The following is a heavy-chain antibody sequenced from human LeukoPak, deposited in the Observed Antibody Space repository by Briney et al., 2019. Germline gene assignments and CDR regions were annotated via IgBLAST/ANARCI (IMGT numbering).Heavy chain of an antibody. CDR1: GGSISSYY. J-gene: IGHJ4*02. CDR3: ARGGTFGGVIPDYFDY. Sequence: NPSETLSLTCTVSGGSISSYYWSWIRQPAGKGLEWIGRIYTSGSTNYNPSLKSRVTMSVDTSKNQFSLKLSSVTAADTAVYYCARGGTFGGVIPDYFDYWGQGTLVTVSS. D-gene: IGHD3-16*02. V-gene: IGHV4-4*07. CDR2: IYTSGST.